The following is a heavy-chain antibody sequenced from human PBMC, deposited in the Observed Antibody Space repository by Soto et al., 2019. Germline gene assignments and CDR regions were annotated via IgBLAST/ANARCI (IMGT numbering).Heavy chain of an antibody. V-gene: IGHV3-21*01. Sequence: GGSLRLSCAASGFTFSSYSMNWVRQAPGKGLEWVSSISSSSSYIYYADSVKGRFTISRDNAKNSLYLQMNSLRAEDTAVYYCARDDKRCSSTSCYTDNWFDPWGQGTLVTVSS. CDR3: ARDDKRCSSTSCYTDNWFDP. D-gene: IGHD2-2*02. J-gene: IGHJ5*02. CDR1: GFTFSSYS. CDR2: ISSSSSYI.